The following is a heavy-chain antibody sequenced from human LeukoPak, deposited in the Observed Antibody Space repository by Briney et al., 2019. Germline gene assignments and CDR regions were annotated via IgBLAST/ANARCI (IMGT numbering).Heavy chain of an antibody. J-gene: IGHJ5*02. CDR2: TYYSGST. V-gene: IGHV4-59*01. Sequence: SETLSLTCTVSGGSISIYYWSWIRQPPGKGLECIGYTYYSGSTNYNPPRKSRVTISVDTSKNQFSLKLSSVTAADTAVYYCARVRITMVRGRPNWFGPWGQGTLVTVSS. CDR1: GGSISIYY. D-gene: IGHD3-10*01. CDR3: ARVRITMVRGRPNWFGP.